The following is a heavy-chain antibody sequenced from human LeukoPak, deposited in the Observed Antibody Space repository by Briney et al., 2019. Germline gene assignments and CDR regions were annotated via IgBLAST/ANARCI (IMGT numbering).Heavy chain of an antibody. CDR1: GGSISSSSYY. V-gene: IGHV4-39*01. J-gene: IGHJ4*02. CDR3: ARWANSGWYGDY. Sequence: SETLSLTCTVSGGSISSSSYYWGWIRQPPGKGLEWIGSIYYSGSTYHNPSLKSRVTISVDTSKNQFSLKLSSVTAADTAVYYCARWANSGWYGDYWGQGTLVTVSS. CDR2: IYYSGST. D-gene: IGHD6-19*01.